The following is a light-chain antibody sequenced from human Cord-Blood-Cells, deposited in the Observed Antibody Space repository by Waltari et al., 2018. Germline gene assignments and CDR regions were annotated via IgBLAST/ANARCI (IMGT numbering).Light chain of an antibody. CDR3: QQYYSTPWT. Sequence: DIVMTQSPDSLAVSLGERATINCKSSQSVLYSSNNKNYLAWYQQKPGQPPKLLIYWASTRGSGVPDRFSGSGYGTDFTLTISSLQAEDVAVYYCQQYYSTPWTFGQGTKVEIK. V-gene: IGKV4-1*01. J-gene: IGKJ1*01. CDR2: WAS. CDR1: QSVLYSSNNKNY.